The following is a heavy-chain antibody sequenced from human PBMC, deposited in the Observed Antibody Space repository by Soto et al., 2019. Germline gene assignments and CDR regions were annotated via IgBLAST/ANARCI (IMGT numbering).Heavy chain of an antibody. V-gene: IGHV3-23*01. D-gene: IGHD6-19*01. Sequence: EVQLLESGGGLVQPGGSLRLSCAASGFTFSTYAMSWVRQAPGKGLEWVSAISGSGGRSTYYADSVKGRFTISRDNSKNTVDLQMNSLRAEDTAVYYCAKEGSSGWYTGYWGQGTLVTVSS. J-gene: IGHJ4*02. CDR3: AKEGSSGWYTGY. CDR1: GFTFSTYA. CDR2: ISGSGGRST.